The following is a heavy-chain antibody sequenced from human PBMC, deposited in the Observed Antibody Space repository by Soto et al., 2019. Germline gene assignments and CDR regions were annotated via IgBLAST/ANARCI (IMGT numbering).Heavy chain of an antibody. V-gene: IGHV3-74*01. CDR1: GFIFDDYA. J-gene: IGHJ4*02. D-gene: IGHD3-22*01. CDR3: VRENYDSSGGN. CDR2: INRDGTSI. Sequence: GALRLSCAASGFIFDDYAMHWVRPAPGKGLVWVSGINRDGTSITYADSVKGRFTISRDNAKNTLYLQMNSLRAEDTAVYYCVRENYDSSGGNWGQGTLVTVSS.